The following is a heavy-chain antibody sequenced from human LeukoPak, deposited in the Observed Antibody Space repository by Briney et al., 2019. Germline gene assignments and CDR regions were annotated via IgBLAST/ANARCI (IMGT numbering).Heavy chain of an antibody. CDR3: AKAPSGVRGVITVDY. V-gene: IGHV3-23*01. Sequence: GGSLRLSCAASGFTFSSYAMSWVRQAPGKGLEWVSAISGSGGSTYYADSVKGRSTISRGNSKNTLYLQMHSMRAEDTAVYYCAKAPSGVRGVITVDYWGQGTLVTVSS. CDR1: GFTFSSYA. CDR2: ISGSGGST. J-gene: IGHJ4*02. D-gene: IGHD3-10*01.